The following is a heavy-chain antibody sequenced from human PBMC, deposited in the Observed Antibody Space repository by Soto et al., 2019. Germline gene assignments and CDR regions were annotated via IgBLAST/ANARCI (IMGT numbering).Heavy chain of an antibody. J-gene: IGHJ3*02. CDR3: ARAHNPGIAAAGTGDAFDI. CDR2: IIPIFGTA. V-gene: IGHV1-69*05. D-gene: IGHD6-13*01. CDR1: GGTFSSYA. Sequence: GASVKFSCKASGGTFSSYAISWVRQAPGQGLEWMGGIIPIFGTANYAQKFQGWVTMTRDTSISTAYMELSRLRSDDTAVYYCARAHNPGIAAAGTGDAFDIWGQGTMVTVSS.